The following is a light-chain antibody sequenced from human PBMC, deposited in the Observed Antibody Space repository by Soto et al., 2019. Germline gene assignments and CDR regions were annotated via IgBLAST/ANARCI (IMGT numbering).Light chain of an antibody. Sequence: QSALTQPPSASGTPGQSVTISCSGSSSNIGSNTVNWYQQFPGTAPKLLIYSNNQRPSGVPDRFSGSKSGTSASLAISGLQSEDEADYYCATWDDSLNGAVFGGGTQLTVL. J-gene: IGLJ7*01. CDR3: ATWDDSLNGAV. CDR1: SSNIGSNT. CDR2: SNN. V-gene: IGLV1-44*01.